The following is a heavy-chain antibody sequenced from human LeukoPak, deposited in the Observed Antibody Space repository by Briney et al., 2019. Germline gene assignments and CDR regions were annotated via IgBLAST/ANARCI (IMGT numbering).Heavy chain of an antibody. D-gene: IGHD3-22*01. CDR2: ISSSSSYI. CDR1: GFTFSSYS. V-gene: IGHV3-21*04. CDR3: AKAGYYYDSSGDYFDY. Sequence: GGSLRLSCAASGFTFSSYSVNWVRQAPGKGLEWVSSISSSSSYIYYADSVKGRFTISRDNSKNTLYLQMNSLRAEDTAVYYCAKAGYYYDSSGDYFDYWGQGTLVTVSS. J-gene: IGHJ4*02.